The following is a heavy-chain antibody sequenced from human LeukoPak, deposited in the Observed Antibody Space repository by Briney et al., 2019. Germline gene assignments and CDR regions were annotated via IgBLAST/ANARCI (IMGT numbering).Heavy chain of an antibody. V-gene: IGHV3-21*01. CDR1: GFTFSSYS. CDR3: ARVYDFWSGKTGATGYYYMDV. CDR2: ISSSSSYI. J-gene: IGHJ6*03. Sequence: PGRSLRLSCAASGFTFSSYSMNWVRQAPGKGLEWVSSISSSSSYIYYADSVKGRFTTSRDNAKNSLYLQMNSLRAEDTAVYYCARVYDFWSGKTGATGYYYMDVWGKGTTVTVSS. D-gene: IGHD3-3*01.